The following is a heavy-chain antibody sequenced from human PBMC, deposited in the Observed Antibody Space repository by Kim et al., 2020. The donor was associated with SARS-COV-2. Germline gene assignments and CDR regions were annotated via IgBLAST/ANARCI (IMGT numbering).Heavy chain of an antibody. V-gene: IGHV4-4*02. Sequence: SRVTISVDKSKNQFSLKLSSVTAADTAVYYCARDPQLRYFDWLLGYAFDIWGQGTMVTVSS. J-gene: IGHJ3*02. D-gene: IGHD3-9*01. CDR3: ARDPQLRYFDWLLGYAFDI.